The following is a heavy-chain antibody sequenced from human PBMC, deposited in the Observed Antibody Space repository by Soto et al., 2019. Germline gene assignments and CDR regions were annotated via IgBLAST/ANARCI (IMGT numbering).Heavy chain of an antibody. V-gene: IGHV3-48*02. CDR2: ISSNSGTI. CDR1: GGKVSNYW. J-gene: IGHJ4*02. D-gene: IGHD1-26*01. CDR3: AREDILGTRSFDY. Sequence: LRISCEGCGGKVSNYWWRWNHQNTGKGLEWVSYISSNSGTIYDTDSGRGRFTISRDNAKNSLYLQMNSLRDEDTAVYYCAREDILGTRSFDYWGQGTLVSVSS.